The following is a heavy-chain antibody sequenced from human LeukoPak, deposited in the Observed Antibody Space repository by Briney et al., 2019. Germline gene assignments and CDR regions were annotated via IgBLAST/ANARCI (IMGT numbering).Heavy chain of an antibody. J-gene: IGHJ4*02. D-gene: IGHD6-19*01. CDR2: ISSSGSTI. CDR3: VRDGLTVALDY. CDR1: GFTLSSYE. Sequence: GGSLRLSCAASGFTLSSYEMNWVRQAPGKGLEWVSYISSSGSTIYYADSMKGRITVSRDNAKNSLYLQMNSPRAEDTAVYYCVRDGLTVALDYWGQGTLVTVSS. V-gene: IGHV3-48*03.